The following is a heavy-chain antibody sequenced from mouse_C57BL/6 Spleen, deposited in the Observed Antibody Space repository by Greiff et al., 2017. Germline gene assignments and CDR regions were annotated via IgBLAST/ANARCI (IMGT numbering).Heavy chain of an antibody. CDR1: GFSLTSYG. Sequence: VQLQQSGPGLVQPSQSLSITCTVSGFSLTSYGVHWVRQSPGQGLEWLGVIWRGGSTDYNAAFISRLGISKDNTKSQVFFKMNSLQADDTAIYYCARTYYSNYRDYAMDYWGQGTSVTVSS. CDR3: ARTYYSNYRDYAMDY. J-gene: IGHJ4*01. D-gene: IGHD2-5*01. CDR2: IWRGGST. V-gene: IGHV2-2*01.